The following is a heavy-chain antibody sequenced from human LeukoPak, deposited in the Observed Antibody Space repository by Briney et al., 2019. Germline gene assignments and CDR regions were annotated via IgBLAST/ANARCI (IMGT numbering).Heavy chain of an antibody. CDR3: ARKPGYSSSCLNWFDP. CDR2: INHSGST. Sequence: SETLSLTCAVYGGSFSGYYWSWIRQPPGKGLEWIGEINHSGSTNYNPSLKSRVTISVDTSKNQFSLKLSSVTAADTAVYYCARKPGYSSSCLNWFDPWGQGTLVTVSS. J-gene: IGHJ5*02. D-gene: IGHD6-13*01. CDR1: GGSFSGYY. V-gene: IGHV4-34*01.